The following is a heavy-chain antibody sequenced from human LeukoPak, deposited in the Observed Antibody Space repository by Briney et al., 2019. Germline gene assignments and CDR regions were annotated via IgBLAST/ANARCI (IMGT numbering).Heavy chain of an antibody. CDR3: ARHLGYCSSTSCYAFDY. CDR1: GYSISSGYY. V-gene: IGHV4-38-2*02. Sequence: SETLSLTCTVSGYSISSGYYWGWIRQPPGKGLEWIGSGSTYYNPSLKSRVTISVDTSKNQFSLKLSSVTAADTAVYYCARHLGYCSSTSCYAFDYWGQGTLVTVSS. J-gene: IGHJ4*02. CDR2: SGST. D-gene: IGHD2-2*01.